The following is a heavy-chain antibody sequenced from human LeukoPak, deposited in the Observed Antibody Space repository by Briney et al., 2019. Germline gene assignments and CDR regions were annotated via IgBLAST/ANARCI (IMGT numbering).Heavy chain of an antibody. D-gene: IGHD3-22*01. CDR1: GGTFSSYA. J-gene: IGHJ4*02. CDR3: ASPYYYDSSGYYSFDY. Sequence: GASVKASCKASGGTFSSYAISWVRQAPGQGLEWMGGIIPIFGTANYAQKFQGRVTITADESTSTAYMELSSLRSEDTAVYYCASPYYYDSSGYYSFDYWGQGTLVTVSS. V-gene: IGHV1-69*13. CDR2: IIPIFGTA.